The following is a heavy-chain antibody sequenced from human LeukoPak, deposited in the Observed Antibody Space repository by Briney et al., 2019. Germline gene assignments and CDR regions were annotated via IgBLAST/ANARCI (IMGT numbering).Heavy chain of an antibody. CDR3: ARGGGSSWYTAAFDI. CDR2: IYYSGST. D-gene: IGHD6-13*01. V-gene: IGHV4-59*01. CDR1: GGSISSYY. Sequence: PSETLSLTCTVSGGSISSYYWSWIRQPPGKGLEWIGYIYYSGSTNYNPSLTSRVTISVDTSKNQFSLTLSSVTAADTAVYYCARGGGSSWYTAAFDIWGQGTMVTVSS. J-gene: IGHJ3*02.